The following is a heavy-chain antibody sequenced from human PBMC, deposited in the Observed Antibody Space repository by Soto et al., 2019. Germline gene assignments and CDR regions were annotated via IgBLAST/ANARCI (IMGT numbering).Heavy chain of an antibody. CDR2: SKSRTDGGTT. Sequence: TGGSLRLSCAASGFTFSNAWMNWVRQAPGKGLEWVGRSKSRTDGGTTDYAAPVTGRFTISRDDSKNTLYLHMNSLKTEDTAVYYCTTYYGSGSWYGMDVWGQGTTVTVSS. J-gene: IGHJ6*02. CDR3: TTYYGSGSWYGMDV. CDR1: GFTFSNAW. D-gene: IGHD3-10*01. V-gene: IGHV3-15*07.